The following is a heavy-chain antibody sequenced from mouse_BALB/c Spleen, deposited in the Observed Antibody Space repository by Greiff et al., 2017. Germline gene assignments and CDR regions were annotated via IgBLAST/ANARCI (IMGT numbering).Heavy chain of an antibody. CDR3: ARGHYYGYYFDY. D-gene: IGHD1-2*01. J-gene: IGHJ2*01. CDR1: GFTFSDFY. Sequence: DVKLVESGGGLVQPGGSLRLSCATSGFTFSDFYMEWVRQPPGKRLEWIAASRNKANDYTTEYSASVKGRFIVSRDTSQSILYLQMNALRAEDTAIYYCARGHYYGYYFDYWGQGTTLTVSS. V-gene: IGHV7-1*02. CDR2: SRNKANDYTT.